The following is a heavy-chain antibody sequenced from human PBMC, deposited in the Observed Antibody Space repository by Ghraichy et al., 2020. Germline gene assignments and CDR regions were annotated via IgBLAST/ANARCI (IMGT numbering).Heavy chain of an antibody. Sequence: SETLSLTCAISGDSVSSNSAAWNWIRQSPSRGLEWLGRTYYRSKWYNDYAVSVKSRITINPDTSKNQFSLQLNSVTPEDTAVYYCAKSSIAARGYYYYGMDVSGQGTTVTVSS. V-gene: IGHV6-1*01. D-gene: IGHD6-6*01. CDR3: AKSSIAARGYYYYGMDV. CDR2: TYYRSKWYN. CDR1: GDSVSSNSAA. J-gene: IGHJ6*02.